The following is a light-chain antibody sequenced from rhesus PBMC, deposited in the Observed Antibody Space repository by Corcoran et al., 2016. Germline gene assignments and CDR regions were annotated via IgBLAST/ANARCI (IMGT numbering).Light chain of an antibody. CDR2: DAS. Sequence: QVMLTQSPATLSLSPGERASLSCRASQSVSTFLVWYQQKPGQAPGLLIYDASSRATGIPDRFSGSGSRTDFTRTISSLEAEDVGLCRCFQHSSGYSFGQGTKVE. CDR1: QSVSTF. CDR3: FQHSSGYS. V-gene: IGKV3-10*01. J-gene: IGKJ2*01.